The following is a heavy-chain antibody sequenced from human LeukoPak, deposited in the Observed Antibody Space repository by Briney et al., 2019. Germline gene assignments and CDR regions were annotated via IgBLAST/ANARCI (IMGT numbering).Heavy chain of an antibody. J-gene: IGHJ6*02. CDR2: ISSSSYI. Sequence: PGGSLRLSCAASGFTFSSYSMNWVRQAPGKGLEWVSSISSSSYIYYADSVKGRFTISRDNAKNSLYLQMNSLRAEDTAVYYCARAAVTALDYYGMDVWGQGTTVTVSS. CDR1: GFTFSSYS. CDR3: ARAAVTALDYYGMDV. V-gene: IGHV3-21*01. D-gene: IGHD4-17*01.